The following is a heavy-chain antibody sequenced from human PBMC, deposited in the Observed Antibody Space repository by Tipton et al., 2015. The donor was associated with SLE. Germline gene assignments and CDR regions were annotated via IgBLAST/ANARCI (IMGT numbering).Heavy chain of an antibody. Sequence: QVQLVQSGAEVKKPGASVKVSCKASGYTFTGYYMHWVRQAPGQGLEWMGRINPNSGGTNYAQKFQGRVTMTRDTSISTAYMELSRLRSDDTAVYYCARADYDFWSGPEYFQHWGQGTLVTVSS. J-gene: IGHJ1*01. D-gene: IGHD3-3*01. CDR1: GYTFTGYY. CDR3: ARADYDFWSGPEYFQH. V-gene: IGHV1-2*06. CDR2: INPNSGGT.